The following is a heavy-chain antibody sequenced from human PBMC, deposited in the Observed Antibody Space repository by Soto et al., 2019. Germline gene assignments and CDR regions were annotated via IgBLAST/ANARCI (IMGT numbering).Heavy chain of an antibody. CDR1: GFTFSGST. D-gene: IGHD2-15*01. CDR2: IRSKANDYAT. V-gene: IGHV3-73*02. CDR3: TGGYCTGGTCYSGYFQH. Sequence: EVQLVQSGGGLVQPGGSLKLSCAASGFTFSGSTVHWVRQASGEGLQWVGRIRSKANDYATTDIASVKGTFTISRDDSRTTAYLQMSDLKTEDTAVYYCTGGYCTGGTCYSGYFQHWGQGALVTVFS. J-gene: IGHJ1*01.